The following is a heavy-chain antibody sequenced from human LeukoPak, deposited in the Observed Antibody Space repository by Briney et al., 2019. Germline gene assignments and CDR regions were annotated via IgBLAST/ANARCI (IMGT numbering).Heavy chain of an antibody. Sequence: SETLSLTCRVSGGSISNYYWSWIRQPPGKGLEWIGNIYYSGSTNYNPSLKSRVTISVDTSKNQFSLKLSSVTAADTAVYYCARARITMVRGVVVYYYGMDVWGPGTTVTVSS. CDR2: IYYSGST. V-gene: IGHV4-59*01. J-gene: IGHJ6*02. CDR1: GGSISNYY. CDR3: ARARITMVRGVVVYYYGMDV. D-gene: IGHD3-10*01.